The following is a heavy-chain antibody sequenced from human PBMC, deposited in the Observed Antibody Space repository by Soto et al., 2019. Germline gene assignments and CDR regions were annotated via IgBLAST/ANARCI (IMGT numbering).Heavy chain of an antibody. V-gene: IGHV1-58*02. CDR2: IVVGSGNT. CDR1: GFTFTSSA. Sequence: ASVKVSCKASGFTFTSSAMQWVRQARGQRLEWIGWIVVGSGNTNYAQKFQERVTITRDMSTSTAYMELSSLRSEDTAVYYCAAQALDCSGGSCPPPDYYYYYGMDVWGQGTTVTVSS. D-gene: IGHD2-15*01. CDR3: AAQALDCSGGSCPPPDYYYYYGMDV. J-gene: IGHJ6*02.